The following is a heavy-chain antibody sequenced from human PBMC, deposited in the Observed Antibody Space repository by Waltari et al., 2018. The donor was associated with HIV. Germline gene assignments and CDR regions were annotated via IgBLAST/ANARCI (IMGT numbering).Heavy chain of an antibody. J-gene: IGHJ4*02. CDR3: ARGGFYGSGSKVN. CDR1: GFTFSSHW. V-gene: IGHV3-7*04. CDR2: IKQDGSEK. Sequence: EVQLVESGGGLVQPGGSLRLSCEASGFTFSSHWMSWVRPAPGKGLEWVANIKQDGSEKYYVDSVNVRFTISRDNAENSLYLQMNSLRAEDTAVYYCARGGFYGSGSKVNWGQGTLVTVSS. D-gene: IGHD3-10*01.